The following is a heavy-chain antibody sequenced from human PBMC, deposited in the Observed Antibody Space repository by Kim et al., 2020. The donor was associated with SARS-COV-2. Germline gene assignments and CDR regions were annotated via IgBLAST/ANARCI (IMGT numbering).Heavy chain of an antibody. D-gene: IGHD3-10*01. CDR2: ISYDGSNK. CDR1: GFTFSSYG. CDR3: AKESGSGSYYAWTYYYYGRDV. V-gene: IGHV3-30*18. Sequence: GGSLRLSCAASGFTFSSYGMHWVRQAPGKGLEWVAVISYDGSNKYYADSVKGRFTISRDNSKNPLYLQMNSLRAEDTAVYYCAKESGSGSYYAWTYYYYGRDVWRRGTTVTVSS. J-gene: IGHJ6*02.